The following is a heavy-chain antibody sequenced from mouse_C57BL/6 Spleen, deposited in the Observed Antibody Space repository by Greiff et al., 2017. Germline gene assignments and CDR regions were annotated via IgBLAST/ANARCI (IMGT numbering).Heavy chain of an antibody. CDR1: GFSFNTYA. V-gene: IGHV10-1*01. CDR2: IRSKSNNYAT. CDR3: VRHAAQAPYFDY. D-gene: IGHD3-2*02. Sequence: EVHLVESGGGLVQPKGSLKLSCAASGFSFNTYAMNWVRQAPGKGLEWVARIRSKSNNYATYYADAVKDRFTISRDDSESMLYLQMNNLKTEDTAMYYCVRHAAQAPYFDYWGQGTTLTVSS. J-gene: IGHJ2*01.